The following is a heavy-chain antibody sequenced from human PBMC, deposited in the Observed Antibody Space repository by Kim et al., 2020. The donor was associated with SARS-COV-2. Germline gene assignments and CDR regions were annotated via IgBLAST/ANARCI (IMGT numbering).Heavy chain of an antibody. V-gene: IGHV3-49*04. D-gene: IGHD5-18*01. CDR3: TSFGYSYGIGGYYYYGMDV. CDR1: GFTFGDYA. Sequence: GGSLRLSCTASGFTFGDYAMSWVRQAPGKGLEWVGFIRSKAYGGTTEYAASVKGRFTISRDDSKSIAYLQMNSLKTEDTAVYYCTSFGYSYGIGGYYYYGMDVGGQGTTVTVSS. CDR2: IRSKAYGGTT. J-gene: IGHJ6*02.